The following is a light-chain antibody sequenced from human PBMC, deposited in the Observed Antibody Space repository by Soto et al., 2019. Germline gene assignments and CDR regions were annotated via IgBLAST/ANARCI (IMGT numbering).Light chain of an antibody. V-gene: IGLV2-14*01. Sequence: HSALAKPASVSGSPGQSSTVSCTGTSSGVGGYKYVSWYQQHPGKAPKLMLYEVSNLPSGVSNRFSGSKSGNTASLTISGLQAEDEADYYCSSYTSSSTYVFGTGSKVTVL. CDR3: SSYTSSSTYV. CDR1: SSGVGGYKY. J-gene: IGLJ1*01. CDR2: EVS.